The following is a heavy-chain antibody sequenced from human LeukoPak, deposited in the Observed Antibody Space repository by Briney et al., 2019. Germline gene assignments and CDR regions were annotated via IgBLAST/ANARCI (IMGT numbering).Heavy chain of an antibody. CDR2: IYYSGST. J-gene: IGHJ4*02. D-gene: IGHD5-24*01. CDR1: GGSISSYY. V-gene: IGHV4-59*01. Sequence: PSETLSLTCTVSGGSISSYYWSWIRQPPGKGLEWIGYIYYSGSTNYNPSLKSRVTLSVDTSKNQFSLKLSSVTAADTAVYYCARGDGWTLFDYWGQGTLVTVSS. CDR3: ARGDGWTLFDY.